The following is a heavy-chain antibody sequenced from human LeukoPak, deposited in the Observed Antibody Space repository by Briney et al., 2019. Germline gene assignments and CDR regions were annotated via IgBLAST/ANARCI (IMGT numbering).Heavy chain of an antibody. V-gene: IGHV3-48*01. J-gene: IGHJ4*02. Sequence: GGSLRLSCAASGFTFSSYSMNWVRQAPGKGLEWVSYISSSSSTIYYADSVKGRFTISRDNAKNSLYLQMNSLRAEDTAVYYCARSEYSSSLVRFDYWGQGTLVTVSS. CDR1: GFTFSSYS. D-gene: IGHD6-6*01. CDR2: ISSSSSTI. CDR3: ARSEYSSSLVRFDY.